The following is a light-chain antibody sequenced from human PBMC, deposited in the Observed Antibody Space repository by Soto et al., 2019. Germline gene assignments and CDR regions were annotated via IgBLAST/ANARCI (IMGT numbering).Light chain of an antibody. CDR3: QQYNNWIT. CDR2: GAS. CDR1: QSVTSSY. Sequence: EIVWTQSPGTLSLSPGERATLSCRASQSVTSSYLAWYQQKPGQAPRLLIYGASSRATGIPDRFSGSWSGTEFTLTISSLQSEDFAVYYCQQYNNWITFGQGTRLEIK. J-gene: IGKJ5*01. V-gene: IGKV3-20*01.